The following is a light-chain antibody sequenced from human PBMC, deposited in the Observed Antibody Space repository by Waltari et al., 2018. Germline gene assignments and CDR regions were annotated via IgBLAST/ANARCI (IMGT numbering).Light chain of an antibody. V-gene: IGKV1-39*01. J-gene: IGKJ3*01. CDR3: QQSYSTLPFT. CDR1: QSISHY. CDR2: AAY. Sequence: DIQMTQSPSSLSASVGDRVTITCRASQSISHYLNWYQQKPGEAPKLLIYAAYRLQSGVPSRFSGGGSGTDFALTINSLQPEDFATYYCQQSYSTLPFTFGPGTKVDLK.